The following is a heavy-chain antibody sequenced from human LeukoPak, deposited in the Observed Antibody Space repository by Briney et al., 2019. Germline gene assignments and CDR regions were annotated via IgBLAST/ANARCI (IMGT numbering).Heavy chain of an antibody. J-gene: IGHJ4*02. Sequence: SETLSLTCTVSGGSISSYYWSWIRQPPGKGLEWIGYIYYSGSTNYNPSLKSRVTISVDTSKNQFSLNLSSVTAADTAVYYCARVPYSSSSPAFDYWGQGTLVTVSS. CDR1: GGSISSYY. D-gene: IGHD6-6*01. V-gene: IGHV4-59*01. CDR3: ARVPYSSSSPAFDY. CDR2: IYYSGST.